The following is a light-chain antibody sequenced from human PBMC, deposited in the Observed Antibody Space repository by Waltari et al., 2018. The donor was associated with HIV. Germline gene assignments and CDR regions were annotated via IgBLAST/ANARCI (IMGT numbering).Light chain of an antibody. CDR1: SIDVGSNTA. CDR3: CSYASSRILV. J-gene: IGLJ3*02. CDR2: EVN. V-gene: IGLV2-23*02. Sequence: QSALTQPASVSGSPGQSLTISCTGTSIDVGSNTAVSWYQQHPGNAPKLIIYEVNKWHSGVANRFSAFKSGNTASLTISGLQAEDEADYYCCSYASSRILVFGGGTKLTVL.